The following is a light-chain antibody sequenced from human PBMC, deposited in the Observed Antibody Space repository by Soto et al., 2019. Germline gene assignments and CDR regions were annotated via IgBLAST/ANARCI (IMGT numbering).Light chain of an antibody. J-gene: IGLJ2*01. CDR3: SSYRSSNTHVV. V-gene: IGLV2-14*03. CDR1: SSDVGGYNY. Sequence: QSALTQPASVSGSPGQSITISCTGTSSDVGGYNYVSWYQQHPGKAPKLMIYDVSNRPSGVSNRFSGSKSGNTASLTISGLQAEDEADYYCSSYRSSNTHVVFGGGTKLTVL. CDR2: DVS.